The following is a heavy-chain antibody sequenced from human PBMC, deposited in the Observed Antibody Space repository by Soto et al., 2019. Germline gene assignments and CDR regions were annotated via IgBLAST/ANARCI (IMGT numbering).Heavy chain of an antibody. CDR1: GFTFSSYA. CDR2: ISGSGGST. Sequence: GGSLRLSCAASGFTFSSYAMIWVRQGPGKGLEWVSAISGSGGSTYHADSVKGRFTISRDNSKNTLYLQMNSLRAEDTAVYYCAKDLSVVAGKFRYYYYGMDVWGQGTTVTVSS. J-gene: IGHJ6*02. CDR3: AKDLSVVAGKFRYYYYGMDV. V-gene: IGHV3-23*01. D-gene: IGHD6-19*01.